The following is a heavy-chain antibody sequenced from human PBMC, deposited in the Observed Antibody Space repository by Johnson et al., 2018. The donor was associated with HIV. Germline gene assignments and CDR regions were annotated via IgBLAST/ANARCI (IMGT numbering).Heavy chain of an antibody. V-gene: IGHV3-30*18. CDR1: GFTFSSYG. J-gene: IGHJ3*02. D-gene: IGHD5-12*01. CDR2: ISYDGSDK. CDR3: AKEGRYVEGAFDI. Sequence: VQLAESGGGVVQPGRSLRLSCAASGFTFSSYGMHWVRQAPGKGLEWAAVISYDGSDKYYADSVKGRFTISRDNSKNTLYLQMNSLRAEDTAVYYCAKEGRYVEGAFDIWGQGTMVTVSS.